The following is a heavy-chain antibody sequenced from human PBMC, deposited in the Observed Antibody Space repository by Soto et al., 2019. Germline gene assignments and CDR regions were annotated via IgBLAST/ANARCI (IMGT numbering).Heavy chain of an antibody. CDR3: ARPPSRNDAFDI. Sequence: ASVKVSCKASGYTFTSYAMHWARQAPGQRLEWMGWINAGNGNTKYSQKFQGRVTITRDTSASTAYMELSSLRSEDTAVYYCARPPSRNDAFDIWGQGTMVTVSS. CDR1: GYTFTSYA. J-gene: IGHJ3*02. CDR2: INAGNGNT. V-gene: IGHV1-3*01.